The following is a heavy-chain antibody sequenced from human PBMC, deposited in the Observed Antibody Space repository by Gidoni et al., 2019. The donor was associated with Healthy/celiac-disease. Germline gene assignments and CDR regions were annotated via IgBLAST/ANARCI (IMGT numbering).Heavy chain of an antibody. V-gene: IGHV4-34*01. Sequence: QVQLQQWGAGLLKPSETLSLTCAVYGGSFSGYYWSWIRQPPGKGLEWIGEINHSGSTNYNPSLKSRVTISVDTSKNQFSLKLSSVTAADTAVYYCARGAPKYTAMVSVAFDIWGQGTMVTVSS. D-gene: IGHD5-18*01. CDR2: INHSGST. CDR3: ARGAPKYTAMVSVAFDI. J-gene: IGHJ3*02. CDR1: GGSFSGYY.